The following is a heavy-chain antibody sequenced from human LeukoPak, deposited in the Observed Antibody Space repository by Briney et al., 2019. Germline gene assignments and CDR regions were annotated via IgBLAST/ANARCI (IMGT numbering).Heavy chain of an antibody. Sequence: GGSLRLSCAASGLTFSSFAMRWVRQAPGKGLEWVSSVSGSGGATYYADSVKGRFTISRDNSKNTLFLQMSSLRVEDTAIYYCAKEGTYYDSSGYYTHWGQGTLVAVST. D-gene: IGHD3-22*01. CDR1: GLTFSSFA. CDR2: VSGSGGAT. V-gene: IGHV3-23*01. J-gene: IGHJ4*02. CDR3: AKEGTYYDSSGYYTH.